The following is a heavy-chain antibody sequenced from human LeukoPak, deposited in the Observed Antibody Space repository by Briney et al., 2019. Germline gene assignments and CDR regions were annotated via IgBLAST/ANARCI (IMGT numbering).Heavy chain of an antibody. CDR1: GGSISSYY. Sequence: KTSQTLSLTCTVSGGSISSYYWSWIRQPPGKRLEWIGYIYYSGSTNYNPSLKSRVTISVDTSKNQFSLKLSSVTAADTAVYYCARHHYGSGSFYSPVDYWGQGTLVTVSS. CDR2: IYYSGST. V-gene: IGHV4-59*08. CDR3: ARHHYGSGSFYSPVDY. J-gene: IGHJ4*02. D-gene: IGHD3-10*01.